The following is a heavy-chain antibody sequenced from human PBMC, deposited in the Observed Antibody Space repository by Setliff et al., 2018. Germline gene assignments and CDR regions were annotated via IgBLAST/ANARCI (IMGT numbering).Heavy chain of an antibody. J-gene: IGHJ5*02. CDR3: ARGAGWWDL. CDR2: IHISGST. CDR1: GGSISSYY. V-gene: IGHV4-4*08. Sequence: PSETLSLTCTVSGGSISSYYWSWIRQPPGKGLEWIGYIHISGSTNYNPSLKSRVTISVDTSKNQFSLKLSSVTAADTAVYYCARGAGWWDLWGQGILVTVSS.